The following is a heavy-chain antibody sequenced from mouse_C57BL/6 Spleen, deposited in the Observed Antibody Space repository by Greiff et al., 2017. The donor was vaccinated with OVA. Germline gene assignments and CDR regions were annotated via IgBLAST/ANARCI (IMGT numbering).Heavy chain of an antibody. CDR1: GYSITSGYY. D-gene: IGHD4-1*01. J-gene: IGHJ2*01. CDR2: ISYDGSN. V-gene: IGHV3-6*01. Sequence: EVKLQESGPGLVKPSQSLSLTCSVTGYSITSGYYWNWIRQFPGNKLEWMGYISYDGSNNYNPSLKNRISITRDTSKNQFFLKLNSVTTEDTATYYCARDQGLGRGYFDYWGQGTTLTVSS. CDR3: ARDQGLGRGYFDY.